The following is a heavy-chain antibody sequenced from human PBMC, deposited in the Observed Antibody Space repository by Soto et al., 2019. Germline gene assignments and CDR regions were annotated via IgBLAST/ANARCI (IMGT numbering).Heavy chain of an antibody. CDR2: IYHSGST. D-gene: IGHD1-26*01. J-gene: IGHJ4*02. CDR3: ERTQWDGYTGYYFDS. Sequence: SQPLSLTCAVSSGSITRSYSGSLCRPPPGKGLEWIGEIYHSGSTIYNPSLKRRVSISVDKSKTQFSLKLMSVIVADAAVYSYERTQWDGYTGYYFDSWGQGTLVTVS. V-gene: IGHV4-4*02. CDR1: SGSITRSYS.